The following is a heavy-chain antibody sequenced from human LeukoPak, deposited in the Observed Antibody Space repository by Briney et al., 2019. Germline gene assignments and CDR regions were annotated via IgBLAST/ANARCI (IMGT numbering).Heavy chain of an antibody. CDR1: GGSISSSSYY. D-gene: IGHD2-8*01. Sequence: SETLSLTCTVSGGSISSSSYYWGWIRQPPGTGLEWIGEINHSGSTNYNPSLKSRITISVDTSKNQFSLKVSSVTAADTAVYYCARAPRRMLYAIDYWGQGTLVTVSS. V-gene: IGHV4-39*07. CDR2: INHSGST. J-gene: IGHJ4*02. CDR3: ARAPRRMLYAIDY.